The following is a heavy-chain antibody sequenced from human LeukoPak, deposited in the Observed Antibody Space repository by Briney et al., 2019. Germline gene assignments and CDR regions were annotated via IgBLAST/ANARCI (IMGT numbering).Heavy chain of an antibody. CDR2: IYHSGST. CDR3: ARVQYGSHADY. D-gene: IGHD2-15*01. Sequence: SETLSLTCTVSGGSISSYYWSWIRQPPGKGLEWIGYIYHSGSTNYNPSLKSRVTISVDTSKNQFSLKLSSVTAADTAVYYCARVQYGSHADYWGQGTLVTVSS. J-gene: IGHJ4*02. V-gene: IGHV4-59*01. CDR1: GGSISSYY.